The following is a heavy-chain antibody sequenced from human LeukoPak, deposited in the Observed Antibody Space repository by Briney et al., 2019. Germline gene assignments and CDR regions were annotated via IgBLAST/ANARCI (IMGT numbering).Heavy chain of an antibody. J-gene: IGHJ4*02. CDR2: IYHSGST. Sequence: SETLSLTCTVSGGSIGTSYWAWIRQPPGKGLEWIGEIYHSGSTNYNPSLKSRVTISVDTSKNQFSLKLSSVTAADTAVYYCARGTYSSSRGNDYWGQGTLVTVSS. V-gene: IGHV4-59*01. CDR3: ARGTYSSSRGNDY. CDR1: GGSIGTSY. D-gene: IGHD6-6*01.